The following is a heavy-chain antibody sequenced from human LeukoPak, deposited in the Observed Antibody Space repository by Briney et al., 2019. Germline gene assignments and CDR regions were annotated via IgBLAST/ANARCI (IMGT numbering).Heavy chain of an antibody. CDR3: ARGRTMVRGVNIGYNY. V-gene: IGHV4-34*01. Sequence: PSETLSLTCAVYGRSFSGYYWSWIRQPPGKGLEWIGEINHSGSTNYNPSLKSRVTISVDTSKNQFSLKLSSVTAAGTAVYYCARGRTMVRGVNIGYNYWGQGTLVTVSS. CDR1: GRSFSGYY. J-gene: IGHJ4*02. D-gene: IGHD3-10*01. CDR2: INHSGST.